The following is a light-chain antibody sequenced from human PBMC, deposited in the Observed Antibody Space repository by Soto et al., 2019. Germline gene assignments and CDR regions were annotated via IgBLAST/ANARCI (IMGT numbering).Light chain of an antibody. J-gene: IGKJ4*02. Sequence: EIVMTQSPATLSVSPGERATLSCRASQSVSSNLAWYQQKPGQAPRLLIYGASTRATGIPARFSGSGSGTEFTLNIISLQSEDFAVYYCQQYNNWTLTFGGGTKVEIK. CDR2: GAS. CDR3: QQYNNWTLT. V-gene: IGKV3-15*01. CDR1: QSVSSN.